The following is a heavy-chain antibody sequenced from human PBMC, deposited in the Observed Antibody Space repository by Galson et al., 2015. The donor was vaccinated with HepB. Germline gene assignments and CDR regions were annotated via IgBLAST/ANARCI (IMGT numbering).Heavy chain of an antibody. CDR2: ISPSSTI. D-gene: IGHD2-2*01. CDR1: GFIFRSYS. J-gene: IGHJ4*02. Sequence: SLRLSCAASGFIFRSYSMNWVRQAPGKGLEWVSYISPSSTIYYADSVKGRFTISRDNAKNSLYLQMNSLRAEDTAPYYCATASSDSSNTYYFDYWGQGTLVTVSS. CDR3: ATASSDSSNTYYFDY. V-gene: IGHV3-48*01.